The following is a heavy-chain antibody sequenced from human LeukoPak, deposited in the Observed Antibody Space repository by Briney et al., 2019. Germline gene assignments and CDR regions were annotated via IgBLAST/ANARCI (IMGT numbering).Heavy chain of an antibody. D-gene: IGHD4-17*01. Sequence: PGGSLKLSCAASGFTFDDYAMHWVRQAPGKGLEWVSGISWNSGSIGYADSVKGRFTISRDNAKNSLYLQMNSLRAEDTALCYCAKDPYGDYYYYGMDVWGQGTTVTISS. V-gene: IGHV3-9*01. J-gene: IGHJ6*02. CDR1: GFTFDDYA. CDR3: AKDPYGDYYYYGMDV. CDR2: ISWNSGSI.